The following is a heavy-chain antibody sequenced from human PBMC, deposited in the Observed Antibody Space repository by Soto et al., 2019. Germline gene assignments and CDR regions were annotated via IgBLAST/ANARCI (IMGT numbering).Heavy chain of an antibody. CDR2: IYYSGTT. D-gene: IGHD2-8*01. CDR1: VGSFSSGGYY. Sequence: PSESLSLACTVSVGSFSSGGYYWSWIRQHPGTGLEWIGYIYYSGTTYFNPSLKSRASISLDTSKNEFSLKLTSVTAADTAVYYCARRALPQCINGVCYKDGFWDYWGQGALVTVSS. J-gene: IGHJ4*02. CDR3: ARRALPQCINGVCYKDGFWDY. V-gene: IGHV4-31*03.